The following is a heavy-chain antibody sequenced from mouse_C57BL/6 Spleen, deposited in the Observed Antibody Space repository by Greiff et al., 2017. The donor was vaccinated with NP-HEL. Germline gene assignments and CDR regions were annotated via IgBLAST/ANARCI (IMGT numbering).Heavy chain of an antibody. CDR3: ASPDSSGYDAMDY. CDR2: ISYDGSN. D-gene: IGHD3-2*02. J-gene: IGHJ4*01. V-gene: IGHV3-6*01. Sequence: EVKLQESGPGLVKPSQSLSLTCSVTGYSITSGYYWNWIRQFPGNKLEWMGYISYDGSNNYNPSLKNRISITRDTSKNQFFLKLNSVTTEDTATYYCASPDSSGYDAMDYWGQGTSVTVSS. CDR1: GYSITSGYY.